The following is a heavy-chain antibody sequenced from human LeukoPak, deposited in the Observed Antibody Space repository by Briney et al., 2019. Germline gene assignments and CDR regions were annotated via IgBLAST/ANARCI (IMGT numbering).Heavy chain of an antibody. V-gene: IGHV1-2*02. CDR1: GYTFTGYY. CDR3: ARDGESIAAAGTLDY. D-gene: IGHD6-13*01. CDR2: INPNSGGT. J-gene: IGHJ4*02. Sequence: ASVTVSFKASGYTFTGYYMHWVRQAPGQGVEWMGWINPNSGGTNYAQKFQGRVTMTRDTSISTAYMELSRLRSDDTAVYYCARDGESIAAAGTLDYWGQGTLVTVSS.